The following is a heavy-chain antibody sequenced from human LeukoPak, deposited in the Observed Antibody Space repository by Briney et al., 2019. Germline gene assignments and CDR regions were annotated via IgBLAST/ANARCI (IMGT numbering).Heavy chain of an antibody. CDR1: GFTFSSYS. V-gene: IGHV3-21*01. J-gene: IGHJ4*02. CDR2: ISSSSSYI. D-gene: IGHD3-22*01. Sequence: GGSLRLSCAASGFTFSSYSMNWVRQAPGKGLEWVSSISSSSSYIYYADSVKGRFTISRDNAKNSLYLQMNSLRAEDTAVYYCARDPDFYRTIVVIHTPLDYWGQGTLVTVSS. CDR3: ARDPDFYRTIVVIHTPLDY.